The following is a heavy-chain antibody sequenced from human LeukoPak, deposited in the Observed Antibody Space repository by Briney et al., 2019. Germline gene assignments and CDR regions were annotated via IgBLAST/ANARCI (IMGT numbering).Heavy chain of an antibody. Sequence: GGSLRLSCAASRFTVSTNYMSWVRQAPGKGPEWVSIIYSNGGTYYADSVKGRFTISRDNSKNTLYLQMNSLRAEDTAVYYCARGPDDIAVVTQWGQGTLVTVAS. CDR1: RFTVSTNY. V-gene: IGHV3-53*01. J-gene: IGHJ4*02. CDR2: IYSNGGT. CDR3: ARGPDDIAVVTQ. D-gene: IGHD2-15*01.